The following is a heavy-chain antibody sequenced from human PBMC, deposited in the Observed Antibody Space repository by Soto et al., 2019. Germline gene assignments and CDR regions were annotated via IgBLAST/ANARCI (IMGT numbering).Heavy chain of an antibody. J-gene: IGHJ6*02. CDR3: ARPEYSSSSYGMDV. Sequence: GSLRLSCAASGFTFSGYSMNWVGQAPGKGLEWVSYISSSSSTIYYADSVKGRFTISRDNAKNSLYLQMNSLRDEDTAVYYCARPEYSSSSYGMDVWGQGTTVTVPS. CDR2: ISSSSSTI. D-gene: IGHD6-6*01. V-gene: IGHV3-48*02. CDR1: GFTFSGYS.